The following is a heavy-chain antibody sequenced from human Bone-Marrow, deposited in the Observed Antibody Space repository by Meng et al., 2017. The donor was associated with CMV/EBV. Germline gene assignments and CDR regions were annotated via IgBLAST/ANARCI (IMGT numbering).Heavy chain of an antibody. Sequence: ASVKVSCKASGYTFTGYYMHWVRQAPGQGLEWMGWINPNSGGTNYAQKFQGRVTMTRDTSISTAYMELSRLRSDDTAVYYCARRKTTVTTAGGPSYWFDPWGQGTLVTVSS. CDR2: INPNSGGT. J-gene: IGHJ5*02. CDR3: ARRKTTVTTAGGPSYWFDP. D-gene: IGHD4-11*01. CDR1: GYTFTGYY. V-gene: IGHV1-2*02.